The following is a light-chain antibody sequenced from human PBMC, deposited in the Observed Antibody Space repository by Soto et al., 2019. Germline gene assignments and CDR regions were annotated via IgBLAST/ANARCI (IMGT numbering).Light chain of an antibody. CDR1: QSISSY. J-gene: IGKJ1*01. Sequence: DIQMTQSPSSLSASVRDRVTITCRASQSISSYLNWYQQKPGKAPKLLIYAASSLQSGVPSRFSGSGSGTDFTLTVSSLQPDDFATYYCQQSYSTPRPFGQGTKVEVK. V-gene: IGKV1-39*01. CDR3: QQSYSTPRP. CDR2: AAS.